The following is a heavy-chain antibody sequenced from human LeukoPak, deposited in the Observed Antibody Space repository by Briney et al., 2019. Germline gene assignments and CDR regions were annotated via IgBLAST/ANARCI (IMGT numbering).Heavy chain of an antibody. CDR2: IYTSGST. CDR3: AGLAVAARPAPRSNDAFDI. V-gene: IGHV4-59*01. CDR1: GRSISSYY. D-gene: IGHD6-6*01. J-gene: IGHJ3*02. Sequence: PSETLSLTCTVSGRSISSYYWSWIRQPPGKGLEWIGYIYTSGSTNYHPSLKSRVTISVDASKNQFSLKLSSVTAADTAVYYCAGLAVAARPAPRSNDAFDIWGQGTMVTVSS.